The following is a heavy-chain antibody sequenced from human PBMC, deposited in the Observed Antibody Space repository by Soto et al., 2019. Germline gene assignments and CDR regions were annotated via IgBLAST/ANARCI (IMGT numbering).Heavy chain of an antibody. Sequence: EVQLVESGGGLIQPGGSLRLSCAASGFTASSNYMSWVRQAPGKGLEWVSVIYSGGSTYYADSVKGRFTISRDNSKNTLYLQMNSLRAEDTAVYYCATRTRYYYGMDVWGQGTTVTVSS. CDR3: ATRTRYYYGMDV. CDR2: IYSGGST. CDR1: GFTASSNY. J-gene: IGHJ6*02. V-gene: IGHV3-53*01.